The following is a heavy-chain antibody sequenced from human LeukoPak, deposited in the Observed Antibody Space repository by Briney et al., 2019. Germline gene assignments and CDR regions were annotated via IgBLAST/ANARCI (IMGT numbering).Heavy chain of an antibody. D-gene: IGHD3-16*01. CDR2: INSDGSDT. J-gene: IGHJ3*02. Sequence: PGGSLRLSCTASGFTFSSYWMHWVRQYPGKGLVWVSRINSDGSDTKYADSVKGRFTISRDNAKHTLYLQMTNLRAEDTAVYYCARWSGGALDIWGQGTMVPVSS. CDR1: GFTFSSYW. V-gene: IGHV3-74*01. CDR3: ARWSGGALDI.